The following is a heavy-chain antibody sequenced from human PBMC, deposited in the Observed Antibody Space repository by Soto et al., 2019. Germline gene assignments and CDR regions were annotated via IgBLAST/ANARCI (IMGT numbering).Heavy chain of an antibody. Sequence: GGSLRLSCAASEFTFNNYNMNWVRRAPGKGLEWVSYIGSSSSNIFYADSVKGRFTISRDNAKNSLYLQMHSLRAEDTAVYYCARVSVVAGTLGNDYWGQGTLVTVSS. CDR1: EFTFNNYN. CDR2: IGSSSSNI. V-gene: IGHV3-48*01. CDR3: ARVSVVAGTLGNDY. D-gene: IGHD6-19*01. J-gene: IGHJ4*02.